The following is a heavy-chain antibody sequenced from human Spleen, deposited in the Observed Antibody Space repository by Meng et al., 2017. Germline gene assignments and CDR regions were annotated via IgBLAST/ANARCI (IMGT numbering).Heavy chain of an antibody. CDR1: DYTFTGYG. D-gene: IGHD3-10*01. V-gene: IGHV1-18*01. CDR3: ARGTPGRSYSDY. Sequence: QVQPVQSGPEVKKPGASVKVSCKASDYTFTGYGVSWVRQAPGQGLEWMAWLGAHDGETSHAPKFQGRVTVSADRPTATAYMELRSLRSDDTAVYYCARGTPGRSYSDYWGQGTLVTVSS. J-gene: IGHJ4*02. CDR2: LGAHDGET.